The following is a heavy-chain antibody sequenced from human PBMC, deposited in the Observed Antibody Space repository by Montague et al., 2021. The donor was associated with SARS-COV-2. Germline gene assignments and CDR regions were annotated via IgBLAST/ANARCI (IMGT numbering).Heavy chain of an antibody. CDR1: GGSISSSSYY. J-gene: IGHJ4*02. CDR2: IYYSGST. D-gene: IGHD3-3*01. CDR3: ARQMGQSSIFGVVIQYYFDY. V-gene: IGHV4-39*01. Sequence: SETLSLTCTVSGGSISSSSYYRGWIRQPPGKGLEWIGSIYYSGSTYYNPSLKSRVTISVDTSKNQFSLKLSSVTAADTAVYYCARQMGQSSIFGVVIQYYFDYWGQGTLVTVSS.